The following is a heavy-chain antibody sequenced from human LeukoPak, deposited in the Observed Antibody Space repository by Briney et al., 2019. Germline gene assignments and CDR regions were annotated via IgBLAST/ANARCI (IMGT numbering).Heavy chain of an antibody. CDR1: GFTVSSNY. J-gene: IGHJ4*02. CDR2: IYSGGST. CDR3: MTAAGYNFGQY. V-gene: IGHV3-53*01. Sequence: GGSLRLSCAASGFTVSSNYMSWVRQAPGKGLEWVSVIYSGGSTYYADSVKGRFTISRDNSKNTLYLQMNSLRAGDTAIYYCMTAAGYNFGQYWGQGTLVTVSS. D-gene: IGHD5-18*01.